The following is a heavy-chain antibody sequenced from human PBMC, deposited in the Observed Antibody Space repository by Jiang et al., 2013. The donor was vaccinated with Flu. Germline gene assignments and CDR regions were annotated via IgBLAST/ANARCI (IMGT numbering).Heavy chain of an antibody. CDR2: IYYSGST. Sequence: GPGLVKPSETLSLTCTVSGGSISSSTGAGSGSPPGKGLEWIGYIYYSGSTNYNPSLKSRVTISVDTSKNQFSLKLSSVTAADTAVYYCASNSGSYYGELDYWGQGTLVTVSS. J-gene: IGHJ4*02. CDR3: ASNSGSYYGELDY. D-gene: IGHD1-26*01. CDR1: GGSISSST. V-gene: IGHV4-59*08.